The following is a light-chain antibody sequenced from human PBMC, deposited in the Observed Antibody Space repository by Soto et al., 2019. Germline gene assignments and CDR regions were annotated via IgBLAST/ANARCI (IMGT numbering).Light chain of an antibody. CDR3: QTWGIGFVV. J-gene: IGLJ7*01. CDR2: LNSDGSH. Sequence: QLVLTQSPSASASLGASVKLTCTLSSGHNSYAIAWHQQQPEKGPRYLMKLNSDGSHTKGDGIPDRFSGSSSGAERYLTISSLQSEDEAEYYCQTWGIGFVVFGGGTQLTVL. V-gene: IGLV4-69*01. CDR1: SGHNSYA.